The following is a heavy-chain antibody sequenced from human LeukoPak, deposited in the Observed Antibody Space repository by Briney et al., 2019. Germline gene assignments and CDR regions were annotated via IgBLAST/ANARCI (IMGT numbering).Heavy chain of an antibody. J-gene: IGHJ4*02. V-gene: IGHV4-61*03. D-gene: IGHD2-15*01. CDR1: GGSVNTSSHY. Sequence: SETLSLTCTVSGGSVNTSSHYWSWIRQPPGKGLEWIGYIYYSGSTNYNPSLKSRVTMSVDTSKNLFSLKLNSVTAADTAVYYCARVGLAAISYFDYWGQGTLVPVSS. CDR3: ARVGLAAISYFDY. CDR2: IYYSGST.